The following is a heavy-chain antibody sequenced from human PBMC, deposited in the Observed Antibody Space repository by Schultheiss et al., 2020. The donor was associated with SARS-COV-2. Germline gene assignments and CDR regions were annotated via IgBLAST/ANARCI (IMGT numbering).Heavy chain of an antibody. CDR2: IWYDGSNK. CDR3: ARDPSPYYDFWIGQFDY. CDR1: GFTFSSYG. D-gene: IGHD3-3*01. V-gene: IGHV3-33*01. J-gene: IGHJ4*02. Sequence: GGSLRLSCAASGFTFSSYGMHWVRQAPGKGLEWVAVIWYDGSNKYYADSVKGRFTISRDNSKNTLYLQMNSLRAEDTAVYYCARDPSPYYDFWIGQFDYWGQGTLVTVSS.